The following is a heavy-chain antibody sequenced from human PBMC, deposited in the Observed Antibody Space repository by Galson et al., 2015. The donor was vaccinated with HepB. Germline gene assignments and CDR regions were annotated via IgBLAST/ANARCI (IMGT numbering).Heavy chain of an antibody. CDR2: IYYSGTT. CDR1: GDSVRHGGFY. V-gene: IGHV4-31*03. J-gene: IGHJ4*02. D-gene: IGHD6-13*01. Sequence: TLSLTCTVSGDSVRHGGFYWTWIRLHPGQGLEWIGYIYYSGTTYYNPSLKSRVTITVDTSNNQFSLKLRSVTAADTAVYDCARGGSWGRTFDYWGQGTLVTVSS. CDR3: ARGGSWGRTFDY.